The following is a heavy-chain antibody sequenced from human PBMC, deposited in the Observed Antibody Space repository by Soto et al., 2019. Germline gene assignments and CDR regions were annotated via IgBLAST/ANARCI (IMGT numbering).Heavy chain of an antibody. CDR2: IIPIFGTA. Sequence: VASVKVSCKASGGTFSSYAISWVRQAPGQGLEWMGGIIPIFGTANYAQKFQGRVTITADESTSTAYMELSSLRSEDTAVYYCARVVDTAMVTPGYYYYGMDVWGQGTTVTVSS. D-gene: IGHD5-18*01. CDR3: ARVVDTAMVTPGYYYYGMDV. CDR1: GGTFSSYA. V-gene: IGHV1-69*13. J-gene: IGHJ6*02.